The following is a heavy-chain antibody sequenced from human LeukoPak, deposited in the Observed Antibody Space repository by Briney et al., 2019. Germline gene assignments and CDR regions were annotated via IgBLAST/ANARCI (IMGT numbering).Heavy chain of an antibody. CDR3: PRDHDWGVDY. CDR2: INGKRGDT. CDR1: GFTFTDHY. D-gene: IGHD7-27*01. Sequence: ASVTVTCKASGFTFTDHYMHWVRQAPGQGLEWMGWINGKRGDTNYAQNFQDRVTMTRDTSTSTVYMELSRLTVDDTAVYYSPRDHDWGVDYWGQGTLVTVSS. J-gene: IGHJ4*02. V-gene: IGHV1-2*02.